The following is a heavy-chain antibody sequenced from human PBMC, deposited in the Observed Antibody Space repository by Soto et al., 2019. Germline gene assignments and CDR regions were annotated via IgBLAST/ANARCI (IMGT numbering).Heavy chain of an antibody. CDR2: ISRSGNTI. D-gene: IGHD2-21*01. CDR3: ARGEDVFLYSEMDV. V-gene: IGHV3-11*01. CDR1: GFKVSDYY. J-gene: IGHJ6*04. Sequence: QAQLVESGGGLVKPGGSLTLSCAVSGFKVSDYYMSWIRQAPGKGLDWVSLISRSGNTIHYADSVKGRFTISKDNAKNSLYLQMTSLSPEDTAVYYCARGEDVFLYSEMDVWGKGTTVTVSP.